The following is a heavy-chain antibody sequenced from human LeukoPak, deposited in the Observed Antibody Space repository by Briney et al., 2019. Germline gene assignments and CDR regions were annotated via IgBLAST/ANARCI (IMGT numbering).Heavy chain of an antibody. CDR3: ATQSPDYSIGPSYGSFNI. J-gene: IGHJ3*02. D-gene: IGHD3-10*01. CDR1: GFTFHNYA. Sequence: PGGSLRLSCEASGFTFHNYAMAWVRQAPGKRLEYVSSIGASGDNIYYGGSVKGRFTISRDNSKNTLFLQMNSLRAEDTALYYCATQSPDYSIGPSYGSFNIWGQGTKVTVSS. V-gene: IGHV3-23*01. CDR2: IGASGDNI.